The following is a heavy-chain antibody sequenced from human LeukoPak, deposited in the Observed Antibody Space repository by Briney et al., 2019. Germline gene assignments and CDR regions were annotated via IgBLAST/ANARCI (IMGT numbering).Heavy chain of an antibody. D-gene: IGHD1-1*01. CDR1: GFTFNNYA. CDR3: ARDYPTSGIVTIFDY. J-gene: IGHJ4*02. Sequence: GGSLRLSCASSGFTFNNYAMTWVGQAPGKGVEGVSSITASGGRTYCADSVKGGFTIYRDNSKNTLYVQMSSLRAEDTAVYYCARDYPTSGIVTIFDYWGQGTLVIVSS. V-gene: IGHV3-23*01. CDR2: ITASGGRT.